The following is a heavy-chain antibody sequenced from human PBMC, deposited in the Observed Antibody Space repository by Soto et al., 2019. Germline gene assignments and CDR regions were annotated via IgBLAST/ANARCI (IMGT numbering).Heavy chain of an antibody. CDR1: GGSFSGYY. J-gene: IGHJ6*02. CDR2: INHSGST. D-gene: IGHD2-15*01. Sequence: QVQLQQWGAGLLKPSETLSLTCDVYGGSFSGYYSTWIRQPPGKGLEWIGEINHSGSTNYNPSLKSRVTISVDSSKNQFSLKLSSVTAADTAVYYCATGAQKLENYCGGSICTNYYYYNMDVWGQGTTVTVSS. CDR3: ATGAQKLENYCGGSICTNYYYYNMDV. V-gene: IGHV4-34*01.